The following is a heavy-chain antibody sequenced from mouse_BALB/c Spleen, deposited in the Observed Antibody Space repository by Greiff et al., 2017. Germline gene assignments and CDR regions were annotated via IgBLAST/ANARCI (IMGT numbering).Heavy chain of an antibody. J-gene: IGHJ3*01. Sequence: EVKLLESGPDLVKPSQSLSLTCTVTGYSITSGYSWHWIRQFPGNKLEWMGYIHYSGSTNYNPSLKSRISITRDTSKNQFFLQLNSVTTEDTAAYYCAAYYGNYGFAYWGQGTLVTVSA. CDR2: IHYSGST. CDR3: AAYYGNYGFAY. D-gene: IGHD2-10*01. CDR1: GYSITSGYS. V-gene: IGHV3-1*02.